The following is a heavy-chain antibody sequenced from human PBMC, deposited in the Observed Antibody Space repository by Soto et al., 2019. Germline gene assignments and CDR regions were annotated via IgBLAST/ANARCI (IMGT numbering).Heavy chain of an antibody. Sequence: PGGSLRLSCAASGFAVNVNYMTWVRQAPGKGLEWVSFIYTDGRTFYVDSVKGRFTISRDDSENTVYLQINSLRVEDAAVYYCARDPAVTTDYGLDVWGQGTTVTVSS. CDR3: ARDPAVTTDYGLDV. CDR2: IYTDGRT. CDR1: GFAVNVNY. D-gene: IGHD4-17*01. J-gene: IGHJ6*02. V-gene: IGHV3-53*01.